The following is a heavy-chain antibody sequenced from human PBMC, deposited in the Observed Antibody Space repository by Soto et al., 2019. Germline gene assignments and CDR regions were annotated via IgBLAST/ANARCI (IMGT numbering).Heavy chain of an antibody. V-gene: IGHV3-23*01. D-gene: IGHD4-17*01. J-gene: IGHJ4*02. Sequence: EVQLLESGGGLVQPGGSLRLSCAASGLPFSSHAMSWVRQAPGKGLEWVSSISISGGNTYYADSVRGRFTISRDNSKNSLYLLMNCLTAEDTAIYYCANEIRPNDYWGQGTLVTVSS. CDR3: ANEIRPNDY. CDR1: GLPFSSHA. CDR2: ISISGGNT.